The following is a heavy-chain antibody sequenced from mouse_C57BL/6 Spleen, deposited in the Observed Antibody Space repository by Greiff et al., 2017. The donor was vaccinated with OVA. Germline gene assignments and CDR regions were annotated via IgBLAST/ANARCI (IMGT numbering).Heavy chain of an antibody. CDR2: IYPGSGST. D-gene: IGHD1-1*01. V-gene: IGHV1-55*01. CDR3: ARPSYGSSYDY. Sequence: QVHVKQPGAELVKPGASVKMSCKASGYTFTSYWITWVKQRPGQGLEWIGDIYPGSGSTNYNEKFKSKATLTVDTSSSTAYMQLSSLTSEDSAVYYCARPSYGSSYDYWGQGTTLTVSS. J-gene: IGHJ2*01. CDR1: GYTFTSYW.